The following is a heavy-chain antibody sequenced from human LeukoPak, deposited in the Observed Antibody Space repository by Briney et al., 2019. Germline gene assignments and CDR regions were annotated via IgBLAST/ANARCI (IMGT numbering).Heavy chain of an antibody. CDR3: AKYRGFGDSYDS. CDR1: GFTLGAM. CDR2: IGDSGGST. V-gene: IGHV3-23*01. J-gene: IGHJ4*02. D-gene: IGHD3-10*01. Sequence: GGSLRLSCAASGFTLGAMSWLRQAPGKGLEWVSTIGDSGGSTYYADSVKGRFTISRDNSKNTLYLQMNSLRAEDSAVYYCAKYRGFGDSYDSWGQGTLVTVSS.